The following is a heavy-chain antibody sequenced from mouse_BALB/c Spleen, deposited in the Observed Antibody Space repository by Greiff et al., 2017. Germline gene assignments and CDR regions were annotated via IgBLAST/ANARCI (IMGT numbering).Heavy chain of an antibody. D-gene: IGHD1-1*02. V-gene: IGHV2-9*02. J-gene: IGHJ4*01. CDR3: ARDRGIRAMDY. CDR2: IWAGGST. CDR1: GFSLTSYG. Sequence: VQGVESGPGLVAPSQSLSITCTVSGFSLTSYGVHWVRQPPGKGLEWLGVIWAGGSTNYNSALMSRLSISKDNSKSQVFLKMNSLQTDDTAMYYCARDRGIRAMDYWGQGTSVTVSS.